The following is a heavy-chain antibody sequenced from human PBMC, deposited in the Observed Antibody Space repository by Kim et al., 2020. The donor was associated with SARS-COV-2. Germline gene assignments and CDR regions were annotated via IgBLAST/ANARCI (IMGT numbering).Heavy chain of an antibody. D-gene: IGHD2-15*01. Sequence: ASVKVSCKASGYTFANYSIQCVRQAPGQRLEGMGWINAGHCYTQYSRIFQGRVTFTRDTSASIVYMELSNLRSEYTSLSFCARHMEVANPLDYWGQRTLV. CDR1: GYTFANYS. CDR2: INAGHCYT. V-gene: IGHV1-3*01. J-gene: IGHJ4*02. CDR3: ARHMEVANPLDY.